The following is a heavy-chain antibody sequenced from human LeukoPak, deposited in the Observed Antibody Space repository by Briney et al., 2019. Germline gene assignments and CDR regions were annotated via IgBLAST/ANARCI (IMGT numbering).Heavy chain of an antibody. CDR3: ARHDYGDYVLSP. D-gene: IGHD4-17*01. CDR2: IYYSGST. V-gene: IGHV4-59*08. Sequence: SETLCLTCTVSGGSISSYYWSRIRQPPGKGLEWIGYIYYSGSTNYNPSLKSRVTISVDTSKNQFSLKLSSVTAADTAVYYCARHDYGDYVLSPWGQGTLVTVSS. J-gene: IGHJ5*02. CDR1: GGSISSYY.